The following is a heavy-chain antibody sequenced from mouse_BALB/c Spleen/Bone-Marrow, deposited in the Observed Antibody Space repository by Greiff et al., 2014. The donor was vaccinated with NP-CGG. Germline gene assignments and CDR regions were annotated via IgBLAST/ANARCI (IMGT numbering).Heavy chain of an antibody. CDR3: ARSGKVRNAMDY. V-gene: IGHV1S137*01. Sequence: QVQLKESGAKLVRPGVSVKISCKGSGYTFTDHAIHWVKRSHAKSLEWIGVISGYYGDAIYNQKLKGKATMTVDKSSSTAYMELARLTSEDSAIYYCARSGKVRNAMDYWGQGTSVTVSS. D-gene: IGHD2-14*01. CDR2: ISGYYGDA. CDR1: GYTFTDHA. J-gene: IGHJ4*01.